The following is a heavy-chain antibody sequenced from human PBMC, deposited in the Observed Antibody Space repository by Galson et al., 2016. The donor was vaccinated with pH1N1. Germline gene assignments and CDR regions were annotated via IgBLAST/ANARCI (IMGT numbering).Heavy chain of an antibody. Sequence: SLRLSCAVFGFSVSKNYMSWVRQAPGKGLEWVAVVYGDGRTFYGDSVKGRFTVSGDNWRNTVYLQMTSLRPEDTAVYYCARDRGVDYDTSGHYTSSGFDPWGQGALVTVSS. V-gene: IGHV3-66*02. CDR2: VYGDGRT. J-gene: IGHJ5*02. CDR1: GFSVSKNY. CDR3: ARDRGVDYDTSGHYTSSGFDP. D-gene: IGHD3-22*01.